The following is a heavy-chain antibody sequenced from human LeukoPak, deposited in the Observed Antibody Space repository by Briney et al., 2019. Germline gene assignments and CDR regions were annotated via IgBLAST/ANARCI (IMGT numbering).Heavy chain of an antibody. CDR3: AKKLTGYYNAFDN. V-gene: IGHV3-23*01. CDR2: ISTGGGSI. Sequence: GGSLRLSCTASGFTFSSYDMTWVRQAPGKGLEWVSGISTGGGSIYYADSVKGRFTISRDNSMNTLYLQMNSLRAEDTAVYYCAKKLTGYYNAFDNWGQGTLVTVSS. J-gene: IGHJ4*02. CDR1: GFTFSSYD. D-gene: IGHD3-9*01.